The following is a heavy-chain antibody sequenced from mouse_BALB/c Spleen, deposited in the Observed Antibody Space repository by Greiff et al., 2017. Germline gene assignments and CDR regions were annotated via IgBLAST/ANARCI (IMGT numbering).Heavy chain of an antibody. D-gene: IGHD1-1*01. J-gene: IGHJ1*01. Sequence: EVKLVESGAELVKPGASVKLSCTASGFNIKDTYMHWVKQRPEQGLEWIGRIDPANGNTKYDPKFQGKATITADTSSNTAYLQLSSLTSEDTAVYYCARCYYGSSSYWYFDVWGAGTTVTVSS. CDR3: ARCYYGSSSYWYFDV. CDR2: IDPANGNT. V-gene: IGHV14-3*02. CDR1: GFNIKDTY.